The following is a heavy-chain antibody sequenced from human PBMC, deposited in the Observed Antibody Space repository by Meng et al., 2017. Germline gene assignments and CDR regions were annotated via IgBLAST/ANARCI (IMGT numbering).Heavy chain of an antibody. Sequence: GGSLRLSCAASGFTFSRYWMSWVRQAPGKGLEWVANIKQDGSEKYYVDSVKGRFTISRDNAKNSLYLKMNSLRAEDTAVYYCARGDIVVVVAATSPRSAFDIWGQGTMVTVSS. D-gene: IGHD2-15*01. CDR2: IKQDGSEK. J-gene: IGHJ3*02. CDR3: ARGDIVVVVAATSPRSAFDI. CDR1: GFTFSRYW. V-gene: IGHV3-7*04.